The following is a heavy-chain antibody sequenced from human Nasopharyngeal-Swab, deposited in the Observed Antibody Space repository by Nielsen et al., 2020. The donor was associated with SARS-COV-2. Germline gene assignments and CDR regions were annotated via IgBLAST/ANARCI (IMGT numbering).Heavy chain of an antibody. CDR2: ISYDGSNK. J-gene: IGHJ3*02. Sequence: GGSLRLSCAASGFTFSNYAMHWVRQAPGKGLEWEAVISYDGSNKNYADSVKGRFTISRDNSKNTLYLQMNSLRAEDTAVYYCARERGTVTTGAFDIWGQGTMVTVSS. CDR3: ARERGTVTTGAFDI. V-gene: IGHV3-30-3*01. D-gene: IGHD4-17*01. CDR1: GFTFSNYA.